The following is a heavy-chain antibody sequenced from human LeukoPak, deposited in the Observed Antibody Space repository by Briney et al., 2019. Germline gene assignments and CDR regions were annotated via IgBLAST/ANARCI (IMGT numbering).Heavy chain of an antibody. J-gene: IGHJ4*02. D-gene: IGHD3-22*01. CDR3: AKGVASSAYSAFDY. Sequence: GGSLRLSCAASGFTFSSYAMSWVRQAPGKGLEWVSVISGSGDSAYYADSVKGRFTISRDNSQNTLYLQMNGLRAEDTAVYYCAKGVASSAYSAFDYWGQGTLVTVSS. CDR2: ISGSGDSA. CDR1: GFTFSSYA. V-gene: IGHV3-23*01.